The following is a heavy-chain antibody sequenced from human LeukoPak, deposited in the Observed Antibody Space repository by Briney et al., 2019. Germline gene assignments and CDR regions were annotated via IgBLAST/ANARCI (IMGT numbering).Heavy chain of an antibody. CDR3: ARAHRYSSSWYDY. D-gene: IGHD6-13*01. Sequence: GGSLRLSCAASGFTFSSYAMHWVRQAPGKGLEWVAVISYDGSNKYYADSVKGRFTFSRDNSKNTLYLQMNSLRAEDTAVYYCARAHRYSSSWYDYWGQGTLVTVSS. V-gene: IGHV3-30*04. J-gene: IGHJ4*02. CDR2: ISYDGSNK. CDR1: GFTFSSYA.